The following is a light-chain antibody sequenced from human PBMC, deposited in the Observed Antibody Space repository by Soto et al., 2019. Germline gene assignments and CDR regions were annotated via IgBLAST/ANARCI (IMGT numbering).Light chain of an antibody. V-gene: IGKV1-33*01. CDR1: HDIGNS. J-gene: IGKJ2*01. CDR2: DAY. CDR3: QQANSFPYT. Sequence: IQMTQSPPSLSASVGDRVTITCQASHDIGNSLNWYQDKPGQAPKLVIHDAYNLETGVPSTFSGGGYGTHFTLTITSLQPEDFATYYCQQANSFPYTFGQGTKVDTK.